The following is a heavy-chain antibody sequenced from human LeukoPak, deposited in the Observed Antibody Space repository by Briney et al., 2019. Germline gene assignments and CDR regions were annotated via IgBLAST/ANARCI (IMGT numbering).Heavy chain of an antibody. D-gene: IGHD2-2*01. CDR3: ARVPIVVVPAATTDYYYYYMDV. CDR1: GGSISSYY. CDR2: IYHSGST. V-gene: IGHV4-59*12. Sequence: ETLSLTCTVSGGSISSYYWSWIRQPPGKGLEWIGYIYHSGSTYYNPSLKSRVTISVDRSKNQFSLKLSSVTAADTAVYYCARVPIVVVPAATTDYYYYYMDVWGKGTTVTVSS. J-gene: IGHJ6*03.